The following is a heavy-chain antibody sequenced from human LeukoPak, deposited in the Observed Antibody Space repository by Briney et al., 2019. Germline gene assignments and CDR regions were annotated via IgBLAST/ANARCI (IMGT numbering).Heavy chain of an antibody. CDR2: IYPGDSDT. D-gene: IGHD2-15*01. CDR1: GYSFTSYW. V-gene: IGHV5-51*01. Sequence: GESLKISCKGSGYSFTSYWIGWVRQMPGKGLEWVGIIYPGDSDTRYSPSFQGQVTISADKSISTAYLQWSSLKASDTAMYYCARIGYCSGGSCYSFDYWGQGTLVTVSS. J-gene: IGHJ4*02. CDR3: ARIGYCSGGSCYSFDY.